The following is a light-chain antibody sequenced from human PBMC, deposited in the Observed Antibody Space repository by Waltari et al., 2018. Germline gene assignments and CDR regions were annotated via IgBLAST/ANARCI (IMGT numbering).Light chain of an antibody. CDR1: SSDLGDYNH. CDR2: DVS. J-gene: IGLJ1*01. V-gene: IGLV2-14*03. CDR3: SSYSTSITPYV. Sequence: QSALTQPASVSGSPGQSITISCTGSSSDLGDYNHVSWYQQHPGKAPKLMISDVSSRPSGVSNRFFGSKSGTTASLTVSGLQAEDEAVYFCSSYSTSITPYVFGAGTKVTVL.